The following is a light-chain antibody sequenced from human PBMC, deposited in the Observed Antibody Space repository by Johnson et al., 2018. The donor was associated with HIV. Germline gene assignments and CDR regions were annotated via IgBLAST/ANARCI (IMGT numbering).Light chain of an antibody. Sequence: QSVLTQPPSVSAAPGQKVTISCSGSSSNIGNNYVSWYQQLPGTAPKLLISDNNKRPSGIPDRFSGSKSGTSATLVISGLQTGDEADYYCGTWDTSLSAPYVFGTETKVTVL. CDR3: GTWDTSLSAPYV. V-gene: IGLV1-51*01. CDR1: SSNIGNNY. J-gene: IGLJ1*01. CDR2: DNN.